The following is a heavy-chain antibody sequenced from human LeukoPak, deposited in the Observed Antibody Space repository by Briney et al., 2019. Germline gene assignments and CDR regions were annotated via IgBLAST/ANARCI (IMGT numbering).Heavy chain of an antibody. J-gene: IGHJ5*02. Sequence: SETLSLTCAVYGGSFSGYYWSWIRQPPGKGLEWIGEINHSGSTNYNPSLKSRVTITVDTSKNQFSLKLSSVTAADTAVYYCARDQNWNYVGWFDPWGQGTLVTVSS. CDR2: INHSGST. CDR3: ARDQNWNYVGWFDP. D-gene: IGHD1-7*01. CDR1: GGSFSGYY. V-gene: IGHV4-34*01.